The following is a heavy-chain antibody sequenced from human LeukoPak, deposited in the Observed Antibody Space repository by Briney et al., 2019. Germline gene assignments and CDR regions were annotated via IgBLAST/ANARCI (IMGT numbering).Heavy chain of an antibody. V-gene: IGHV4-39*07. D-gene: IGHD1-26*01. CDR1: GGSISRSSYY. Sequence: PSETLSLTCTVSGGSISRSSYYWGWIRQPPGKELEWIGSIYYSGSTYYNPSLKSRVTISVDTSKNQFSLKLSSVTAADTAVYYCARVKWELLRPSSPSTLDYWGQGTLVTVSS. CDR2: IYYSGST. CDR3: ARVKWELLRPSSPSTLDY. J-gene: IGHJ4*02.